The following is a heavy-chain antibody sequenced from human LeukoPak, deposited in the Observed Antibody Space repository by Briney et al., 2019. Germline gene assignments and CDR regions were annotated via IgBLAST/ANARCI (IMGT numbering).Heavy chain of an antibody. J-gene: IGHJ4*02. D-gene: IGHD5-18*01. Sequence: GSLRLSCAASGFTVSSNYMSWVRQAPGKGLEWVSVIYSGGSTYYADSVKGRFTISRDNSKNTLYLHMNSLRAEDTAVYYCARDSRGYSYVFDYWGQGTLVTVSS. CDR1: GFTVSSNY. CDR2: IYSGGST. CDR3: ARDSRGYSYVFDY. V-gene: IGHV3-53*01.